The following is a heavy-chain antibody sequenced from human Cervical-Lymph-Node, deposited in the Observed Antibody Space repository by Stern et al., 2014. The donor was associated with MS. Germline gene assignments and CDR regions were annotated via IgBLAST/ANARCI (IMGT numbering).Heavy chain of an antibody. CDR2: LIPNDGRT. V-gene: IGHV1-2*02. D-gene: IGHD6-13*01. J-gene: IGHJ4*02. CDR3: ARGTGSSWFDY. Sequence: VQLLESGAELEKPGASVKVSCKASGYTFTAHYMHWVRQAPGQGLEWMAWLIPNDGRTNYAPNFQVRVTMTRDTSTNTAYMELSGLRSDDTSVYFCARGTGSSWFDYCGQGTLVTVSS. CDR1: GYTFTAHY.